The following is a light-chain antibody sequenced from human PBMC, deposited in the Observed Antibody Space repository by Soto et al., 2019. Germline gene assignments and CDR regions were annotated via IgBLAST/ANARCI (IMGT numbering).Light chain of an antibody. CDR2: AAS. V-gene: IGKV1-12*01. CDR3: QQASSFPLT. J-gene: IGKJ4*01. Sequence: IQITQSPSSVSASVGDTVTITCRASQLISSWLAWYQQKPGKAPKLLIYAASNLQSRVPSRFSGSESGTDFTLTISSLQPEDFATYYCQQASSFPLTFGGGTKVEI. CDR1: QLISSW.